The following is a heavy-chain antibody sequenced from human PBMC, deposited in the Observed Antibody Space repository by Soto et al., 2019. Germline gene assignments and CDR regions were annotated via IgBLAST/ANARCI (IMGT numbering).Heavy chain of an antibody. V-gene: IGHV3-33*01. CDR3: ARDISNDGDWNYGAGVYGMDV. CDR2: IWYDGSNK. CDR1: GFTFSSYG. J-gene: IGHJ6*02. Sequence: GGSLRLSCAASGFTFSSYGMHWVRQAPGKGLEWVAVIWYDGSNKYYADSVKGRFTISRDNSKNTLYLQMNSLRAEDTAVYYCARDISNDGDWNYGAGVYGMDVWGQGTTVTVSS. D-gene: IGHD1-7*01.